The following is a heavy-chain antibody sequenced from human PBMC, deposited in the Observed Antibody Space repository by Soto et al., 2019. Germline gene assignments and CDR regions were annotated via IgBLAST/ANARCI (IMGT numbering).Heavy chain of an antibody. V-gene: IGHV2-5*01. CDR2: IYWNDDK. CDR3: AHTWGLPFDY. CDR1: GFPLRTTGVG. Sequence: QITLKESGPTLVKPTQTLTLTCTYSGFPLRTTGVGVGWIRQPPGKALEWLGIIYWNDDKRYSPSLKSRFTLXXDISKSQVVLTMTNMDPVDTGTYYCAHTWGLPFDYWGQGTLVIVSS. J-gene: IGHJ4*02. D-gene: IGHD3-16*01.